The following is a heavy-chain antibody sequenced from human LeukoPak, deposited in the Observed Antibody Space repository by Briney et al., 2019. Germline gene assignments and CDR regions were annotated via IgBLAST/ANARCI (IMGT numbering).Heavy chain of an antibody. Sequence: SETLSLTCTVSGGSISSYYWSWIRQPPGKGLEWIGSIYYSGSTHYNPSLKSRVIISVDTSKNQFSLKLSSVTAADTAVYYCARRSDSGGYFEGDYWGQGTLVTVSS. CDR2: IYYSGST. D-gene: IGHD3-22*01. CDR1: GGSISSYY. CDR3: ARRSDSGGYFEGDY. J-gene: IGHJ4*02. V-gene: IGHV4-59*05.